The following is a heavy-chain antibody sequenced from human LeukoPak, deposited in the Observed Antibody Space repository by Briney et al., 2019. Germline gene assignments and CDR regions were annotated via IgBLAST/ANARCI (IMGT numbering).Heavy chain of an antibody. CDR2: INHSGST. CDR1: GGSFSGYY. V-gene: IGHV4-34*01. D-gene: IGHD2-15*01. Sequence: SETLSLTCAVYGGSFSGYYWSWIRQPPGKGLEWIGEINHSGSTNYNPSLKSRVTTSVDTSKNQFSLKLSSVTAADTAVYYCATHPPRVCTGGSCSDYWGQGTLVTVSS. J-gene: IGHJ4*02. CDR3: ATHPPRVCTGGSCSDY.